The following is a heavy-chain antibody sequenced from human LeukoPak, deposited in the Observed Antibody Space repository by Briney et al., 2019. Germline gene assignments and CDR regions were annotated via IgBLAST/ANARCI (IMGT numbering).Heavy chain of an antibody. D-gene: IGHD5-12*01. CDR1: GYSISSVYY. V-gene: IGHV4-38-2*02. CDR2: IYHSGST. J-gene: IGHJ6*03. Sequence: ASETLSLTCTVSGYSISSVYYWGWIRQPPGKGLEWIGSIYHSGSTYYNPSLKSRVTISVDTSKNQFSLKLSSVTAADTAVYYCARERGYSGYDRGYYYYYMDVWGKGTTVTVSS. CDR3: ARERGYSGYDRGYYYYYMDV.